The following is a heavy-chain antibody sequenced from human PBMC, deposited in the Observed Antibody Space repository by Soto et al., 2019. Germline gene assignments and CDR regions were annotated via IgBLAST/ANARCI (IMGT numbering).Heavy chain of an antibody. CDR3: ARVVGGVTGY. CDR2: IYYSGST. J-gene: IGHJ4*02. V-gene: IGHV4-30-4*01. CDR1: GGSISSGGYY. D-gene: IGHD2-8*02. Sequence: SETLSLTCTVSGGSISSGGYYWSWIRQPPGKGLEWIGYIYYSGSTYYNPSLKSRITISVDTSTNQFSLKMKSVTAADTAVYYCARVVGGVTGYWGQGTLVTVSS.